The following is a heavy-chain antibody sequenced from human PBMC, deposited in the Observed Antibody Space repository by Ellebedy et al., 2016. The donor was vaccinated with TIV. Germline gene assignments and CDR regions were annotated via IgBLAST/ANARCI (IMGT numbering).Heavy chain of an antibody. J-gene: IGHJ4*02. CDR1: GDSISGYY. CDR3: ARSGGWYTPYDY. CDR2: FYSSGSG. V-gene: IGHV4-59*01. Sequence: MPSETLSLTCTVSGDSISGYYWTWIRQPPGQGLEWIGYFYSSGSGEYNPSPKSRVTMSVDTSTSQFSLRLNSVTAADTAVYYCARSGGWYTPYDYWGQGTLVTVSS. D-gene: IGHD6-19*01.